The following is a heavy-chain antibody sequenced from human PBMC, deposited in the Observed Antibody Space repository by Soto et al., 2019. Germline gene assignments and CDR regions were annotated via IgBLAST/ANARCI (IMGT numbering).Heavy chain of an antibody. CDR2: IYSDGTT. Sequence: QVHLQESGPGLVKPSETLSLICTVSGGSITSYYWSWVRQPVGKGLEWVGRIYSDGTTNYSPSLNSRVTMSPDTSKNQFSLWLSSVTAADTAIYYGSRVDCSNTNCRTRGMDVWGQGTTVTVSS. V-gene: IGHV4-4*07. CDR3: SRVDCSNTNCRTRGMDV. J-gene: IGHJ6*02. D-gene: IGHD2-2*01. CDR1: GGSITSYY.